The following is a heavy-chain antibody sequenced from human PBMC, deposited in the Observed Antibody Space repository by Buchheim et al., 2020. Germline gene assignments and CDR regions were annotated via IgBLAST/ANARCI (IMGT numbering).Heavy chain of an antibody. V-gene: IGHV3-30*18. J-gene: IGHJ6*03. D-gene: IGHD2-2*01. CDR1: GFTFSSYG. CDR3: AKVPAAYYYYYYYMDV. CDR2: ISYDGSNK. Sequence: QVQLVESGGGVVQPGRSLRLSCAASGFTFSSYGMHWVRQAPGKGLEWVAVISYDGSNKYYADSVKGRFTISRDNSKNTLSLQMNSLRAEDTAVYYCAKVPAAYYYYYYYMDVWGKGTT.